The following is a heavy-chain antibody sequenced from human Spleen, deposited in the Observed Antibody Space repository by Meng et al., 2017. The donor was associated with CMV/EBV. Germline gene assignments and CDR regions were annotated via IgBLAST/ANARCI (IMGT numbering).Heavy chain of an antibody. CDR3: VRETVWGRTLVGEDNTYGLDV. D-gene: IGHD3-16*01. V-gene: IGHV3-74*01. J-gene: IGHJ6*02. CDR2: INSDGRTT. Sequence: YWLHWVRQSPGKGLVWVSRINSDGRTTSYADSVKGRFTISRDNAKNTLFLQMKSLRAEDTAVYYCVRETVWGRTLVGEDNTYGLDVWGQGTTVTVSS. CDR1: YW.